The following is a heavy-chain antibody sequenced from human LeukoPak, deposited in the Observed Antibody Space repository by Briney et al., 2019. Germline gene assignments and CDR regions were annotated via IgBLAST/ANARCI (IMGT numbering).Heavy chain of an antibody. V-gene: IGHV4-39*01. J-gene: IGHJ3*02. CDR2: IYYSGST. Sequence: SETLSLTCTVSGGSISSSSYYWGWIRQPPGKGLEWIGSIYYSGSTYYNSSLKSRVTISVDTSKNQFSLKLNSVTAADTAVYYCARQATGYLSRFDIWGQGTMVTVCS. CDR3: ARQATGYLSRFDI. D-gene: IGHD3-9*01. CDR1: GGSISSSSYY.